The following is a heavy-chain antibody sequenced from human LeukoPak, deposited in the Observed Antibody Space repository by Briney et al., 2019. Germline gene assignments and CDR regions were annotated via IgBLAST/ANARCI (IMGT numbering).Heavy chain of an antibody. V-gene: IGHV1-18*01. J-gene: IGHJ4*02. Sequence: ASVKVSCKASGYTFTSYDISWVRQAPGQGLEWMGWISAYNGNTNFAQKLQGRVTMTTDSSTGTAYMDLRSLRSDDTAVYYCARIAYCGGDCYTTYFDYWGQGTLVTVSS. CDR1: GYTFTSYD. D-gene: IGHD2-21*01. CDR3: ARIAYCGGDCYTTYFDY. CDR2: ISAYNGNT.